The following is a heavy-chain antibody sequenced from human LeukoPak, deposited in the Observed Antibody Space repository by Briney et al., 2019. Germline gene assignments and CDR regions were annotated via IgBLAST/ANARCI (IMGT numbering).Heavy chain of an antibody. D-gene: IGHD3-16*01. CDR3: ARSPYDYVWGSCDY. Sequence: SETLSLTCTVSGYSISSGYYWGWIRQPPGKGLEWIGSIYHSGSTYYNPSLKSRVTISVDTSKNQFSLKLSSVTAADTAVYYCARSPYDYVWGSCDYWGQGTLVTVSS. CDR1: GYSISSGYY. J-gene: IGHJ4*02. V-gene: IGHV4-38-2*02. CDR2: IYHSGST.